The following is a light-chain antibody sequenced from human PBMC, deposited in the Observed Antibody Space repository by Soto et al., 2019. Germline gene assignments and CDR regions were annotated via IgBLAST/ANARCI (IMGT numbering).Light chain of an antibody. J-gene: IGKJ1*01. CDR1: QSVSSD. CDR2: DAS. CDR3: QQRSNSWT. V-gene: IGKV3-11*01. Sequence: EIVLTQSPATLSLSPGERATLSCRASQSVSSDLAWYQQKPGQAPRLLIYDASNRATGIPARFSGSGSGTDFTLTISSLEPEDFAVHYCQQRSNSWTFGQGTKVEIK.